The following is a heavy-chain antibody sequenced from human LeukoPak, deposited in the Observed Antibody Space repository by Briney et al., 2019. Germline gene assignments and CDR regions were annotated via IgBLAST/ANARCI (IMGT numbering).Heavy chain of an antibody. D-gene: IGHD3-22*01. V-gene: IGHV3-21*01. CDR3: ARDRPSYYYDSSGYHDY. J-gene: IGHJ4*02. CDR2: ISSSSSYI. CDR1: GFTFSSYS. Sequence: PGGSLRLSCAASGFTFSSYSMNWVRQAPGKGLEWVSSISSSSSYIYYADSVKGRFTISRDNAKNSLYLQMNSLRAEDTAVYYCARDRPSYYYDSSGYHDYWGQGTLVTVSS.